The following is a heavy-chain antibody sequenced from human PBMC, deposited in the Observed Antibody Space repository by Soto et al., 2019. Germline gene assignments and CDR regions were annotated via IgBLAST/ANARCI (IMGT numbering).Heavy chain of an antibody. J-gene: IGHJ4*02. V-gene: IGHV3-30*18. CDR2: ISYDGSNK. CDR3: AKSGVSWWLGDY. Sequence: QVQLVESGGGVVQPGRSLRLSCAASGFTFSSYGMHWVRQAPGKGLEWVAVISYDGSNKYYADSVKGRFTISRDNSKNTLYLQMSSRRDEDTAVYYCAKSGVSWWLGDYWGQGTLVTVSS. CDR1: GFTFSSYG. D-gene: IGHD6-19*01.